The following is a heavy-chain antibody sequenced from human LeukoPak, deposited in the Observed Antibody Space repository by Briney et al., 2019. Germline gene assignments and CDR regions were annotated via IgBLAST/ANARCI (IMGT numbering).Heavy chain of an antibody. CDR3: ARSGYYYYYYYMDV. J-gene: IGHJ6*03. CDR2: IDHTGST. V-gene: IGHV4-59*01. CDR1: DDSITIYY. Sequence: SETLSLTCTVSDDSITIYYWTWIRQPPGKGLEWIGYIDHTGSTNYNPSLNSRVTISVDTSKNQFSLKLSSVTAADTAVYYCARSGYYYYYYYMDVWGKGTTVTVSS. D-gene: IGHD3-10*01.